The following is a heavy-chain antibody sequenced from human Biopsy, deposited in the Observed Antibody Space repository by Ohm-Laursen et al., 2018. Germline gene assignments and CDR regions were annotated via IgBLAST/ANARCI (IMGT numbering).Heavy chain of an antibody. CDR3: ARHSLDDFWSGAHYYFDY. Sequence: SDTLSLTCSVSGGSISSRNHYWGWLRQPPGKGLEWIGPFFYSGSTFYNSSLESRVTVSVDTSKNQFHLRLTSMSASDTAVYYCARHSLDDFWSGAHYYFDYWGLGTLVTVSS. CDR2: FFYSGST. J-gene: IGHJ4*02. V-gene: IGHV4-39*01. D-gene: IGHD3-3*01. CDR1: GGSISSRNHY.